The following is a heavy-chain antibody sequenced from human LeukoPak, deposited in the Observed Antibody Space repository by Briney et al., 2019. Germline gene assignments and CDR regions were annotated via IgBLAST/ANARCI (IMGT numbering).Heavy chain of an antibody. J-gene: IGHJ4*02. CDR3: TKSFGPVIAAAGAGTD. Sequence: GGSLRLSCAASGFTFSSYWLSWVRQAPGKGLEWVANIKQDGSEKNYVDSVKGRFTISRDNAKNTLYMQMNSLRAEDTAVYYCTKSFGPVIAAAGAGTDWGQGTLVTVSS. CDR1: GFTFSSYW. CDR2: IKQDGSEK. V-gene: IGHV3-7*03. D-gene: IGHD6-13*01.